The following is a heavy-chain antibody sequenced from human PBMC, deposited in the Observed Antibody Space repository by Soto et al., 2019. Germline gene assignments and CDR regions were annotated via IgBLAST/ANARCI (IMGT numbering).Heavy chain of an antibody. CDR2: IWYDGSNK. Sequence: GGSLRLSCAASGFTFSSYGMHWVRQAPGKGLEWVAVIWYDGSNKYYADSVKGRFTISRDNSKNTMYLQMNSLRAEDTAVYYYAKDRMRKIAVAEPNWFDPWCQGTLVTVSS. J-gene: IGHJ5*02. CDR3: AKDRMRKIAVAEPNWFDP. CDR1: GFTFSSYG. V-gene: IGHV3-33*06. D-gene: IGHD6-19*01.